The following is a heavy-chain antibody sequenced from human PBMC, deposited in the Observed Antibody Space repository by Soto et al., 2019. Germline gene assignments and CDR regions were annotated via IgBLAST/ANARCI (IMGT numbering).Heavy chain of an antibody. D-gene: IGHD3-10*01. CDR1: GFTLSYFW. CDR2: IKGDGSDT. CDR3: ARDYHGSGNP. Sequence: EVQLVESGGGLVQPGGSLRLSCEASGFTLSYFWMHWFHQAPGKGLVWLSRIKGDGSDTDYADSVKGRFTISRDNAKNTLYLQMNNLRVDDTAVYYCARDYHGSGNPWGQGTLVSVSS. V-gene: IGHV3-74*01. J-gene: IGHJ5*02.